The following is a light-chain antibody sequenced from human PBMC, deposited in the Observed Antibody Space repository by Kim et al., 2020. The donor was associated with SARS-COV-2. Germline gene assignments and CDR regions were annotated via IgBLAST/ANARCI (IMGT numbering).Light chain of an antibody. Sequence: DIQMTQSPSSLSASVGDRVTITCRASQSISSYLNWYQQKPGKAPKFLIYAASNLQSGVPSRFSGSGSGTDFTLTITSLQPEDFATYYCQQSNSTPRTFGRGTKVDIK. CDR1: QSISSY. CDR3: QQSNSTPRT. CDR2: AAS. V-gene: IGKV1-39*01. J-gene: IGKJ4*01.